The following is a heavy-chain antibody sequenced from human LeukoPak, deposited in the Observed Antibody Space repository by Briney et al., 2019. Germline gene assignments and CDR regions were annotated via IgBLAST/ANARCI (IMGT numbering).Heavy chain of an antibody. J-gene: IGHJ4*02. CDR2: INANSGGT. CDR1: GYTFTGYY. V-gene: IGHV1-2*02. D-gene: IGHD4-23*01. CDR3: ARDGHGGNSFDY. Sequence: RASVKVSRKASGYTFTGYYMHWVRQAPGQGLEWMGWINANSGGTDYAQKFQDRVTMTRDTSISTAYMELSRLRSDDTAVYYCARDGHGGNSFDYWGQGTLVTVSS.